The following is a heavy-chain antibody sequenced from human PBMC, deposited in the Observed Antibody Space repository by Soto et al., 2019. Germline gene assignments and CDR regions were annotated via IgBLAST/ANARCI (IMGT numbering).Heavy chain of an antibody. D-gene: IGHD6-19*01. CDR2: ISSSSSTI. CDR3: ARRVEEAVAGPEYYGMDV. Sequence: PGGSLRLSCAASGFTFSSYSMNWVRQAPGKGLEWVSYISSSSSTIYYADSVKGRFTISRDNAKNSPYLQMNSLRDEDTAVYYCARRVEEAVAGPEYYGMDVWGQGTTVTVSS. J-gene: IGHJ6*02. CDR1: GFTFSSYS. V-gene: IGHV3-48*02.